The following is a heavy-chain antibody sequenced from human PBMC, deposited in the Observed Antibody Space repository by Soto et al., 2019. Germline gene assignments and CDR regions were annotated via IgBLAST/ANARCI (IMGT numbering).Heavy chain of an antibody. CDR1: GDSVNSGSYY. CDR2: IYYSGST. J-gene: IGHJ4*02. CDR3: AGFVVPASRNSDFDY. Sequence: PSETLSLTCTVSGDSVNSGSYYWTWVRQPPGKGLDWIGNIYYSGSTFYNPSLRSRVTLSVDTSKNQFSLRLNSVTAADTAVYFCAGFVVPASRNSDFDYWGQGTLVTVSS. V-gene: IGHV4-39*01. D-gene: IGHD2-15*01.